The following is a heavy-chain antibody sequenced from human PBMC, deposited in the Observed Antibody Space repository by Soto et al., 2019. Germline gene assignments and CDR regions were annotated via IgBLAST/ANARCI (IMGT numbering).Heavy chain of an antibody. Sequence: EVQLVESGGGLVQPGGSLRLSCAASGFTFSSYAMHWVRQAPGKGLEYVSAISSNGGSTYYANSVKGRFTISRDNSKNTLYLQMGSLRAEDKAVYYCARGGYGDYGAFDIWGQGTMVTVSS. CDR1: GFTFSSYA. J-gene: IGHJ3*02. V-gene: IGHV3-64*01. D-gene: IGHD4-17*01. CDR3: ARGGYGDYGAFDI. CDR2: ISSNGGST.